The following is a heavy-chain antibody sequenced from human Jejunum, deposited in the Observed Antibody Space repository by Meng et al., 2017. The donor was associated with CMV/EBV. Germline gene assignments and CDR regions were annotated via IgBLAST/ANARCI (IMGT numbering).Heavy chain of an antibody. V-gene: IGHV3-30*03. CDR1: GFLFSDHG. D-gene: IGHD1-26*01. Sequence: SGFLFSDHGMHWVRQAPGKGLEWVAFIAFGGASQSYAESVKGRFTISRDNSKNTLFLQMDSLRAEDTAVYYCARDSNLPTTGGLDVWGQGAMVTVSS. CDR3: ARDSNLPTTGGLDV. J-gene: IGHJ3*01. CDR2: IAFGGASQ.